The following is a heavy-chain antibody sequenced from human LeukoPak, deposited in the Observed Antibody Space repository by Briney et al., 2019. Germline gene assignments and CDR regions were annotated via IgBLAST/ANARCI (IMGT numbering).Heavy chain of an antibody. CDR3: ARERESSSSWSGYDY. J-gene: IGHJ4*02. Sequence: ASVNVSCKASGYTFTGYYMHWVRQAPGQGLEWMGWINPNSGGTNYAQKFQGWVTMTRDTSISTAYMELSRLRSDDTAVYYCARERESSSSWSGYDYWGQGTLVTVSS. CDR1: GYTFTGYY. D-gene: IGHD6-13*01. V-gene: IGHV1-2*04. CDR2: INPNSGGT.